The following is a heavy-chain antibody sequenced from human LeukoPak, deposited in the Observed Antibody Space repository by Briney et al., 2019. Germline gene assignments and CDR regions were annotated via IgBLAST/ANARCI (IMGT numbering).Heavy chain of an antibody. D-gene: IGHD6-13*01. CDR1: GYTLTELS. J-gene: IGHJ6*03. CDR3: ATAAAASYYMDV. CDR2: FDPEDGET. V-gene: IGHV1-24*01. Sequence: GASVKVSCKVSGYTLTELSMHWVRQAPGKGLEWMGGFDPEDGETIYAQKFQGRVTMTEDTSTDTAYMELSSLRSEDTAVYYCATAAAASYYMDVWGKGTTVTVSS.